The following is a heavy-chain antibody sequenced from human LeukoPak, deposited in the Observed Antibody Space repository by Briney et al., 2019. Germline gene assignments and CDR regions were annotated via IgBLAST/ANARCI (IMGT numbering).Heavy chain of an antibody. J-gene: IGHJ4*02. CDR3: AREFDLSVATIDF. CDR2: ISNSGTNI. Sequence: LSLTCTVSGGSISSSSYYWGWIRQAPGKGLEWVSYISNSGTNIYYADSVKGRFTISRDNAKNSLSLQMNSLRAEDTAVYYCAREFDLSVATIDFWGQGTLVTVAS. D-gene: IGHD5-12*01. V-gene: IGHV3-11*04. CDR1: GGSISSSSYY.